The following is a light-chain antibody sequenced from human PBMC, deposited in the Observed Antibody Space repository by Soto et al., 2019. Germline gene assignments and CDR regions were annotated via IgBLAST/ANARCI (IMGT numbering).Light chain of an antibody. J-gene: IGLJ1*01. CDR1: TSDVGYYNY. V-gene: IGLV2-14*01. Sequence: SALAQPASVSGSPGQSITISCTGTTSDVGYYNYVSWYQQHPGKVPKLMIYEVTNRPSGISSRFSGSKSGITASLAISGLQAEDEAEYECCVRGSALPYVGRTGTKVTVL. CDR2: EVT. CDR3: CVRGSALPYV.